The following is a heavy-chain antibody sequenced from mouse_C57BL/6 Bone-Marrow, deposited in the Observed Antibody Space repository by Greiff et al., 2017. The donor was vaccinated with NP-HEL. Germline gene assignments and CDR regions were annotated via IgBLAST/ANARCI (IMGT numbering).Heavy chain of an antibody. D-gene: IGHD2-2*01. Sequence: QVQLQQPGAELVKPGASVKLSCKASGYTFTSYWMHWVKQRPGQGLEWIGMIHPNSGSTNYNEKFKSKATLTVNKSSSTAYMQLSSLTSEDSAVYYCARWLAYAMDYWGQGTSVTVSS. CDR3: ARWLAYAMDY. J-gene: IGHJ4*01. CDR2: IHPNSGST. CDR1: GYTFTSYW. V-gene: IGHV1-64*01.